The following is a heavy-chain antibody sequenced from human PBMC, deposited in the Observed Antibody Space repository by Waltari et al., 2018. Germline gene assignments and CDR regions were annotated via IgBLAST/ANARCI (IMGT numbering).Heavy chain of an antibody. D-gene: IGHD6-13*01. Sequence: QVQLQEAGPGLVKPSETLSLTCAVSGGSFTGYYWCWTRQPPGKGLEWIGYISGNSGSTDYNPSLTSRVTISRDTSKNQFSLKLNSVTAADTAVYYCGRRISADRGFDYWGQGVLVTVSS. CDR1: GGSFTGYY. V-gene: IGHV4-59*12. J-gene: IGHJ4*02. CDR2: ISGNSGST. CDR3: GRRISADRGFDY.